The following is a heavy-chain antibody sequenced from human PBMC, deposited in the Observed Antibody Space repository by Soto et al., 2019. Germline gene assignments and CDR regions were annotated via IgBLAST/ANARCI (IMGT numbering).Heavy chain of an antibody. V-gene: IGHV1-69*01. CDR2: VIPYFGTA. D-gene: IGHD3-3*01. CDR3: ARVRIPFRRRGGHYYEDGMDV. CDR1: GGTFSTYS. Sequence: EQLVQSGAEVKKPGSSVKVSCEASGGTFSTYSISWVRQAPGHGLEWRGEVIPYFGTANHAQKFQGRVTLTVDASPSTAYMELRSLRSEDTALYYCARVRIPFRRRGGHYYEDGMDVWGQGTRVTVSS. J-gene: IGHJ6*02.